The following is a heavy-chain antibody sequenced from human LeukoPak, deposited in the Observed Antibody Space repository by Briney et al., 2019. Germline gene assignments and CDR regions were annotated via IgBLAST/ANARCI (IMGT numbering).Heavy chain of an antibody. J-gene: IGHJ4*02. Sequence: GGSLRLSCAASGFTFDDYGMSWVRQAPGKGQEWVSGINWNGGSTGYADSVKGRFTISRDNAKNSLYLQMNSLRAEDTALYYCAREGDYYDSSGYYTNFDYWGQGTLVTVSS. CDR3: AREGDYYDSSGYYTNFDY. CDR1: GFTFDDYG. V-gene: IGHV3-20*04. D-gene: IGHD3-22*01. CDR2: INWNGGST.